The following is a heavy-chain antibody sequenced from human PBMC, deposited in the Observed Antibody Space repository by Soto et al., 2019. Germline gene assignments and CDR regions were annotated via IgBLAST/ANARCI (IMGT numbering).Heavy chain of an antibody. CDR1: GGTSSTYT. V-gene: IGHV1-69*02. J-gene: IGHJ4*02. Sequence: SVKVSCKASGGTSSTYTINWVRQAPGQGLEWMGRIIPVLGIVNYAQKFQGRVTITADKSTTTAYMELSSLRSEDTAVYYCARGYCSGGSCYHSFDYWGQGTQVTVSS. CDR2: IIPVLGIV. D-gene: IGHD2-15*01. CDR3: ARGYCSGGSCYHSFDY.